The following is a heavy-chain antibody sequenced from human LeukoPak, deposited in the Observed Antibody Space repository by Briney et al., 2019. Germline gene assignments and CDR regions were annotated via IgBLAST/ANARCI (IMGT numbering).Heavy chain of an antibody. CDR1: GGSISSSSYY. CDR2: IYYSGST. CDR3: ARVIQSWGYYYYYMDV. J-gene: IGHJ6*03. V-gene: IGHV4-39*07. D-gene: IGHD3-16*01. Sequence: PSETLSLTCTVSGGSISSSSYYWGWIRQPPGKGLEWIGSIYYSGSTYYNPSLKSRVTISVDTSKNQFSLKLSSVTAADTAVYYCARVIQSWGYYYYYMDVWGKGTTVTVSS.